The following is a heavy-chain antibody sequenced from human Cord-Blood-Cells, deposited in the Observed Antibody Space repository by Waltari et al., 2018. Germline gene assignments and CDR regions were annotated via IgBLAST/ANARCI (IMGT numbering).Heavy chain of an antibody. CDR2: SNPRGGST. D-gene: IGHD6-13*01. CDR3: ARGGIAAAGYYYYYGMDV. CDR1: GYTFTSYY. J-gene: IGHJ6*02. V-gene: IGHV1-46*01. Sequence: QVQLVQSGAEVKKPGASVKVSCKASGYTFTSYYMHWVRQAPGQGLEWMGISNPRGGSTSYAQKFQGRVTMTRDTSTSTVYMELSSLRSEDTAVYYCARGGIAAAGYYYYYGMDVWGQGTTVTVSS.